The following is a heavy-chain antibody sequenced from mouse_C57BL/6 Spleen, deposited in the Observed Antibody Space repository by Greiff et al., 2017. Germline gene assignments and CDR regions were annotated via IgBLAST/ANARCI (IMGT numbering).Heavy chain of an antibody. Sequence: QVQLQQSGAELMKPGASVKLSCKATGYTFTGYWIEWVKQRPGHGLEWIGEILPGSGSTNSNEKFKGKATFTADTSSNTAYMQLSSLTTEDSAIYYCARNDYDEGSYWYFDVWGTGTTVTVSS. CDR2: ILPGSGST. CDR3: ARNDYDEGSYWYFDV. V-gene: IGHV1-9*01. CDR1: GYTFTGYW. J-gene: IGHJ1*03. D-gene: IGHD2-4*01.